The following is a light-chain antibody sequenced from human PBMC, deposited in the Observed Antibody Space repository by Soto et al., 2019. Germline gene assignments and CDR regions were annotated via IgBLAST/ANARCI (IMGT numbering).Light chain of an antibody. CDR1: QSIGSW. J-gene: IGKJ1*01. CDR3: QQYNSYSVT. V-gene: IGKV1-5*01. Sequence: DIQMTQSPSTLSAFVGDRVTITCRASQSIGSWLAWYQQKPGKAPKLLIYDASSLESGVPSRFSGSGSGTEFTLTISSLQPDDFATYYCQQYNSYSVTFGQVTKVEIK. CDR2: DAS.